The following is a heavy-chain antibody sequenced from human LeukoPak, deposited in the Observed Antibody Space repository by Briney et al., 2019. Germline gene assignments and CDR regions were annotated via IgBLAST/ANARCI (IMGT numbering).Heavy chain of an antibody. J-gene: IGHJ6*03. D-gene: IGHD6-13*01. CDR2: IYSRGST. CDR3: AREEAAAWYCYMDV. Sequence: SETLSLTCTISGGSIRSYHWSWIRQPAGKGLEWIGRIYSRGSTNYNRSLKSRVTMSVDTSKNQFSLKLSSVTAADTAVYYCAREEAAAWYCYMDVWGKGTMVTVSS. V-gene: IGHV4-4*07. CDR1: GGSIRSYH.